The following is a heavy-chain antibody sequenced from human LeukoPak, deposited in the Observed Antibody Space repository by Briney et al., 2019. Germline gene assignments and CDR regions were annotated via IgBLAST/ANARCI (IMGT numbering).Heavy chain of an antibody. CDR3: ARKDAFDI. V-gene: IGHV4-30-4*01. J-gene: IGHJ3*02. CDR1: GGSISSVDYY. Sequence: PSETLSLTCTVSGGSISSVDYYWRSIRQPPGKGLQWIGYIYYSGSTNYNPSLKNRVTISVDTSKNQLTMKLSYVTAADTAVYYCARKDAFDIWGQGTMVTASS. CDR2: IYYSGST.